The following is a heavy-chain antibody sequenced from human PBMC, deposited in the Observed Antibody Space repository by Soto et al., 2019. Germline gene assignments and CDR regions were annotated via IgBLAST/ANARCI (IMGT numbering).Heavy chain of an antibody. Sequence: QLQLQESGPGLVKPSETLSLTCSVSGCSISSSGYYWGWIRQPPGKGLEWIGTIDYSVRTYYNTSRKSRVTISADTTKNPFSLMPSSVNAADTAVYYCARQSCVYGDSGRDFDFWGQGTLVTVSS. CDR3: ARQSCVYGDSGRDFDF. D-gene: IGHD4-17*01. V-gene: IGHV4-39*01. J-gene: IGHJ4*02. CDR2: IDYSVRT. CDR1: GCSISSSGYY.